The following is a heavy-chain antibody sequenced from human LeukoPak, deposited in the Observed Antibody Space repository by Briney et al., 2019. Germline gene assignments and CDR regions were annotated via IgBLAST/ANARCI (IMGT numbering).Heavy chain of an antibody. CDR1: GFTSSSYS. CDR2: ISSSSSYI. J-gene: IGHJ6*03. V-gene: IGHV3-21*04. D-gene: IGHD4-23*01. CDR3: ARELVIGYMDV. Sequence: PGGSLRLSCAASGFTSSSYSMNWVRQAPGKGLEWVSSISSSSSYIYYADSVKGRFTISRDNAKNSLYLQMNSLRAEDTALYYCARELVIGYMDVWGKGTTVTVSS.